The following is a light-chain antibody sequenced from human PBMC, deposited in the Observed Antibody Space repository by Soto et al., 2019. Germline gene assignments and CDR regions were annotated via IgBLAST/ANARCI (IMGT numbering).Light chain of an antibody. J-gene: IGKJ5*01. CDR3: QQSYSTPIT. CDR1: QSISIW. V-gene: IGKV1-5*03. CDR2: KAS. Sequence: EIQSTQSPSTLSSSFGDRVNITCRASQSISIWLAWYQQKPGKAPKILIYKASSLESGVPSRFSGSGSGTEFTLTISSLQPEDFATYYCQQSYSTPITFGQGTRLEIK.